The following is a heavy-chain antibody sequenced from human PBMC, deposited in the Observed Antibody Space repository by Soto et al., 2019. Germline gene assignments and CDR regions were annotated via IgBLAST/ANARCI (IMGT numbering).Heavy chain of an antibody. D-gene: IGHD3-22*01. CDR1: TVSSNY. J-gene: IGHJ4*02. Sequence: TVSSNYMSWVRQAPGKWLEWVSVIYSGGSTYYAAPVKGRFTISRDDSKNTLYLQMNSLKIEDTAVYYCTTLTMILVHLDYWGPGTLVTVSS. CDR3: TTLTMILVHLDY. V-gene: IGHV3-66*04. CDR2: IYSGGST.